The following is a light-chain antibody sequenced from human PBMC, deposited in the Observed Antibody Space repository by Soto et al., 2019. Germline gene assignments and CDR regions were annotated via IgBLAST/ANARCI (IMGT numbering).Light chain of an antibody. CDR3: LQDYNYPWT. CDR1: QGIRND. V-gene: IGKV1-6*01. Sequence: AIQMTQSPSSLSASVGDRATITCRASQGIRNDLGWYQQKPGKPPKLLIYAASSLQSGVPSRFSGSGSGTDFTLTISSLQPEDFATYYCLQDYNYPWTFGQGTKVEIK. CDR2: AAS. J-gene: IGKJ1*01.